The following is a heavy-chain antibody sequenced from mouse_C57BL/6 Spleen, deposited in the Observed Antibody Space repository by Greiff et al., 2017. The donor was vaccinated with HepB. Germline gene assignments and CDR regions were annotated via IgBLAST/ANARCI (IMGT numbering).Heavy chain of an antibody. J-gene: IGHJ3*01. Sequence: VQLKESGPELVKPGASVKMSCKASGYTFTDYNMHWVKQSHGKSLEWIGYINPNNGGTSYNQKFKGKATLTVNKSSSTAYMELRSLTSEDSAVYYCARIYYDYDEGFAYWGQGTLVTVSA. CDR2: INPNNGGT. V-gene: IGHV1-22*01. CDR3: ARIYYDYDEGFAY. CDR1: GYTFTDYN. D-gene: IGHD2-4*01.